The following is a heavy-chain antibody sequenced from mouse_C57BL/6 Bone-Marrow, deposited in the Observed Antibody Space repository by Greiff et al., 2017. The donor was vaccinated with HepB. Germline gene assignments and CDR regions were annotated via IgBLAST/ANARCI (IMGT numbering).Heavy chain of an antibody. J-gene: IGHJ1*03. D-gene: IGHD1-1*01. Sequence: QVQLQQSGAELARPGASVKLSCKASGYTFTSYGISWVKQRTGQGLEWIGEIYPRSGNTYYNEKFKGKATLTADKSSSTAYMELRSLTSEDSAVYFCANYYYGSSYWYFDVWGRGTTVTVSS. CDR1: GYTFTSYG. CDR3: ANYYYGSSYWYFDV. V-gene: IGHV1-81*01. CDR2: IYPRSGNT.